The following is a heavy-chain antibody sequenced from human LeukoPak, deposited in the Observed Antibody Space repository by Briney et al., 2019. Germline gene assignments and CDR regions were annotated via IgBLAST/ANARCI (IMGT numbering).Heavy chain of an antibody. CDR3: ASNYGSGSYFDY. Sequence: ASVKVSCKASGYTFTSYYMHWVRQAPGQGLEWIGIINPSGGSTSYAQKFQARVTITRDTSTSTVYVELSSLRSEDTAVYYCASNYGSGSYFDYWGQGTLVTVSS. J-gene: IGHJ4*02. CDR1: GYTFTSYY. CDR2: INPSGGST. D-gene: IGHD3-10*01. V-gene: IGHV1-46*03.